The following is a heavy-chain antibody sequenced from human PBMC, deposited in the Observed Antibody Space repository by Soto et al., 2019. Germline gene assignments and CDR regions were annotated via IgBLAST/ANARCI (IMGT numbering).Heavy chain of an antibody. J-gene: IGHJ6*02. CDR3: ALGYSSSWYAYYYYYGMDV. D-gene: IGHD6-13*01. CDR2: MNLNSDST. V-gene: IGHV1-8*02. Sequence: ASVKVSCKTSGYTFSNYGITWVRQAPVQPLEWMGWMNLNSDSTGYAQKFQGRVTMTRNTSISTAYMELSSLRSEDTAVYYCALGYSSSWYAYYYYYGMDVWGQGTTVTVSS. CDR1: GYTFSNYG.